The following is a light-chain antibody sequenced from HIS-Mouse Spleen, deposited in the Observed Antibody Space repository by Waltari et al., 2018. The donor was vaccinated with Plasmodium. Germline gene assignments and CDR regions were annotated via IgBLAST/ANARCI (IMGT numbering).Light chain of an antibody. V-gene: IGLV3-10*01. CDR2: EDS. CDR1: ALPKTY. J-gene: IGLJ3*02. CDR3: YSTDSSGNHRV. Sequence: SYELTQPPSVSVSPGQTARITCSGDALPKTYAYWYQQKSGQAPVLVIYEDSKRPSGSPGRFPGSSAGTRATLTISGAQVEDEADYYCYSTDSSGNHRVFGGGTKLTVL.